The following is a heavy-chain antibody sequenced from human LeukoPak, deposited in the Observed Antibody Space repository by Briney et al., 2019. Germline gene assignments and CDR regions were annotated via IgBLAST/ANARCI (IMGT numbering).Heavy chain of an antibody. Sequence: GGSLRLSCAASGFTFDDYAMHWVRQAPGKGLEWVSGISWNSGSIGYADSVKGRFTISRDNAKNSLYLQMNSLRAEDTALYYCAKQRSIAARPSFDYWGQGTLVTVSS. CDR1: GFTFDDYA. CDR2: ISWNSGSI. J-gene: IGHJ4*02. CDR3: AKQRSIAARPSFDY. V-gene: IGHV3-9*01. D-gene: IGHD6-6*01.